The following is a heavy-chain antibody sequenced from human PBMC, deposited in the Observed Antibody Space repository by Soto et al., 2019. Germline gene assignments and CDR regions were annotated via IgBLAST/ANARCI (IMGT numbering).Heavy chain of an antibody. Sequence: GGSLRLSCAASGFTFSSYAMSWVRQAPGKGLEWVSAISGSGGSTYYADSVKGRFTISRDNSKNTLYLQMNSLRAEDTAVYYCAKLFDYPEVVTYFDYWGQGTLVTVSS. D-gene: IGHD3-22*01. J-gene: IGHJ4*02. CDR2: ISGSGGST. CDR3: AKLFDYPEVVTYFDY. CDR1: GFTFSSYA. V-gene: IGHV3-23*01.